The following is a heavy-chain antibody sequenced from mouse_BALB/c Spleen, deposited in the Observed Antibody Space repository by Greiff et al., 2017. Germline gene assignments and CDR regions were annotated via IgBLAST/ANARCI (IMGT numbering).Heavy chain of an antibody. Sequence: VQLKQSGPELVKPGASVKVSCKASGYAFTSYKMYWVKQSHGESLEWSGYIDPYNGGTSYTQKLKGKATLTVDKSSSTAYMHLHSLTSEDSAVYYYARVITTAPFDSWGQGTTLAVSS. J-gene: IGHJ2*01. V-gene: IGHV1S135*01. CDR2: IDPYNGGT. CDR1: GYAFTSYK. CDR3: ARVITTAPFDS. D-gene: IGHD1-2*01.